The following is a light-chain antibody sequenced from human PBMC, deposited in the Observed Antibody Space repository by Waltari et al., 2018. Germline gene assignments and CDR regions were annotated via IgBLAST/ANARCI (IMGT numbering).Light chain of an antibody. J-gene: IGKJ1*01. Sequence: DIEMTQSPSSLSASVGDSVTITCRASQTISSYLNWYQQKPGKAPKLLINAASSLQSGVPSRFSGSGSGTDFTLTVSSLQPEDFATYYCQQSYSTPWTFGQGTKVEIK. CDR3: QQSYSTPWT. V-gene: IGKV1-39*01. CDR2: AAS. CDR1: QTISSY.